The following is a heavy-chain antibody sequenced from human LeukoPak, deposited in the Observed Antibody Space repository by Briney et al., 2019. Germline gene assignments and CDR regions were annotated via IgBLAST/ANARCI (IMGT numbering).Heavy chain of an antibody. CDR1: GFSLSTSGMC. CDR2: IDWDDVK. Sequence: SGPTLVKATQTLTLTCTFSGFSLSTSGMCVSWIRQPPGKALEWLARIDWDDVKYYNTSLKTRLTISKNTSKNQVVLTMTNMDPVDTATYYCARRISSSSSLDFWGQGTLVTVSS. J-gene: IGHJ4*02. V-gene: IGHV2-70*11. D-gene: IGHD6-6*01. CDR3: ARRISSSSSLDF.